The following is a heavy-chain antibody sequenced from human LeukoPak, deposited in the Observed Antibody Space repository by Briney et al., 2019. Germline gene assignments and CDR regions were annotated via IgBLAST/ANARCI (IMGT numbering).Heavy chain of an antibody. CDR3: ARRWSFDY. J-gene: IGHJ4*02. Sequence: GGSLRLSCAASGFTFSIDAMHWVRQAPGKGLEWVAVISYDESDKYYADSVKGRFTISRDNSKNTLYLQMNSLRPEDTVVYYCARRWSFDYWGQGTLVTVSS. D-gene: IGHD6-13*01. CDR2: ISYDESDK. CDR1: GFTFSIDA. V-gene: IGHV3-30*04.